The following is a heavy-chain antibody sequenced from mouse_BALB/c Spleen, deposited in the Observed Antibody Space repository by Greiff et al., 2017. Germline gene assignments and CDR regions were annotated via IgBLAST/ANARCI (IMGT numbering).Heavy chain of an antibody. CDR1: GYTFTSYY. J-gene: IGHJ4*01. D-gene: IGHD2-14*01. Sequence: QVQLQQPGAELVKPGASVKLSCKASGYTFTSYYMYWVKQRPGQGLEWIGGINPSNGGTNFNEKFKSKATLTVDKSSSTAYMQLSSLTSEDSAVYYCARWRYEVLYYAMDYWGQGTSVTVSS. CDR2: INPSNGGT. V-gene: IGHV1S81*02. CDR3: ARWRYEVLYYAMDY.